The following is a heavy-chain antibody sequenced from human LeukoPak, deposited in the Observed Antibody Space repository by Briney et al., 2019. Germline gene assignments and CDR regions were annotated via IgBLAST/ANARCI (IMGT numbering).Heavy chain of an antibody. D-gene: IGHD2-2*01. Sequence: GGSLRLSCAASGFTFSSYAMSWVRQAPGKGLEWVSAISGSGGSTYYEDSVKGRFTISRDNSKNTLYLQMNSLRAEDTAVYYCAKDGIEYQLLPYYFDYWGQGTLVTVSS. V-gene: IGHV3-23*01. CDR1: GFTFSSYA. CDR3: AKDGIEYQLLPYYFDY. CDR2: ISGSGGST. J-gene: IGHJ4*02.